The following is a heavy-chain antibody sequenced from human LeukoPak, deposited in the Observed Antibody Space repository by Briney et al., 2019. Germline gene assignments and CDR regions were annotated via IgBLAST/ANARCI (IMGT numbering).Heavy chain of an antibody. D-gene: IGHD6-19*01. J-gene: IGHJ4*02. Sequence: SGGSLRLSCAASGFTFSSYVMSWVRQAPGKGLEWVSAISASGGGTYYGDSVKGRFPVSRDNSKNTLFLQMNSLRAEDTAVYYCAKVNPPRGGRSGWYEANDYWGQGTLVTVSS. CDR1: GFTFSSYV. CDR2: ISASGGGT. V-gene: IGHV3-23*01. CDR3: AKVNPPRGGRSGWYEANDY.